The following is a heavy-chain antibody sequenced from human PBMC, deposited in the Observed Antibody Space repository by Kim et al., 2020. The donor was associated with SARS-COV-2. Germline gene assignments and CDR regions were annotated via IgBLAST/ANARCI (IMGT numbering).Heavy chain of an antibody. CDR3: AKDRIVVVPAALDFDGMDV. CDR1: GFTFSSYA. D-gene: IGHD2-2*01. Sequence: GGSLRLSCAASGFTFSSYAMSWVRQAPGKGLEWVSAISGSGGSTYYADSVKGRFTISRDNSKNTLYLQMNSLRAEDTAVYYCAKDRIVVVPAALDFDGMDVWGQGTTVTVSS. J-gene: IGHJ6*02. CDR2: ISGSGGST. V-gene: IGHV3-23*01.